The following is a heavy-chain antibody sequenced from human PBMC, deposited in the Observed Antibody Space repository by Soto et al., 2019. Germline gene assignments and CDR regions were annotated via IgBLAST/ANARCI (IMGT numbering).Heavy chain of an antibody. CDR1: GDSVSSVTAT. J-gene: IGHJ2*01. CDR2: TYYRSKWYY. CDR3: ARDGNGFHWYFDV. V-gene: IGHV6-1*01. D-gene: IGHD6-19*01. Sequence: QVQLQQSGPGLVKPSQTLSLMCDISGDSVSSVTATWSWIRQSPSRGLEWLGRTYYRSKWYYDYEVSVKSRIVITPDTSKNQLTLDLNSVTPEDTAVYFCARDGNGFHWYFDVWGRGTLVTVSS.